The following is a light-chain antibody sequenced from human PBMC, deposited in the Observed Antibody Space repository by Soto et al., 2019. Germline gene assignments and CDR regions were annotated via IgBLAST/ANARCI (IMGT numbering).Light chain of an antibody. CDR3: HQYASSSET. Sequence: DIQMTQSPSTLSASVGDRVTITCRASQSISSWLAWYQQKPGKAPKLLIYDASSLESGVPSRFSGSGSGTDFTLTISRLEPEDSAVYYCHQYASSSETFGQGTKVDIK. CDR1: QSISSW. V-gene: IGKV1-5*01. CDR2: DAS. J-gene: IGKJ1*01.